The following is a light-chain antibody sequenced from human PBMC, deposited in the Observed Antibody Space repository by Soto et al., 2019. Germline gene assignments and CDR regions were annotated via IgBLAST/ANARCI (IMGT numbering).Light chain of an antibody. CDR1: DNITSNF. Sequence: DTVLTQSPGTLSLSPGETAALSCRASDNITSNFLAWYQHKPGQSPRLLIHDASIRSSGSPDRFVGSGSGTDFTLTITRLEPEDFAVYYCQNYGRAPFTFGPGTRVEVK. V-gene: IGKV3-20*01. CDR3: QNYGRAPFT. CDR2: DAS. J-gene: IGKJ3*01.